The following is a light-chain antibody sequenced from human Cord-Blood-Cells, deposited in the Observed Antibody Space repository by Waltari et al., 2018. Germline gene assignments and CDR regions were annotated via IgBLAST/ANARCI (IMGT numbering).Light chain of an antibody. Sequence: QSALTQPASVSGSPGQSITISCTGTSSDVGSYNLVSWYQQHPGKAPKLMIYEGSKRPSGVSNRFSGSKSGNTASLAISGLQYEDEADYYCAAWDDSLNGWVFGGGTKLTVL. V-gene: IGLV2-14*02. CDR3: AAWDDSLNGWV. CDR2: EGS. CDR1: SSDVGSYNL. J-gene: IGLJ3*02.